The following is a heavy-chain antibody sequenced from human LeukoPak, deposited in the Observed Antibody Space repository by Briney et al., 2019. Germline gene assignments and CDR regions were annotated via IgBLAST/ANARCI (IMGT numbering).Heavy chain of an antibody. J-gene: IGHJ4*02. CDR3: ARQRWELLPPAY. V-gene: IGHV4-39*01. D-gene: IGHD1-26*01. CDR2: IYYSGST. Sequence: SETLSLTCTVSGGSISSSSYYWGWIRQPPGTGLEWIGSIYYSGSTYYNPSLKSRVTISVDTSKNQFSLKLSSVTAADTAVYYCARQRWELLPPAYWGQGTLVTVSS. CDR1: GGSISSSSYY.